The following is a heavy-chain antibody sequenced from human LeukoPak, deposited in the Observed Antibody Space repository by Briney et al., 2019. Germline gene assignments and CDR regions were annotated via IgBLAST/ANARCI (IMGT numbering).Heavy chain of an antibody. J-gene: IGHJ4*02. CDR2: IYSGGST. CDR3: AREVSRGAHYIDY. V-gene: IGHV3-53*01. CDR1: GFTVSSTY. D-gene: IGHD5/OR15-5a*01. Sequence: GGSLRLSCAASGFTVSSTYMTWVRQAPGKGLEWVSLIYSGGSTYYADSVKGRFTISRDNSKNTLYLQMNSLRAEDTAVYYCAREVSRGAHYIDYWGQGTLVTVSS.